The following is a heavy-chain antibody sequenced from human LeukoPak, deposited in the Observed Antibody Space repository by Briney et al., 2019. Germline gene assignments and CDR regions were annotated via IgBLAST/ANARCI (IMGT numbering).Heavy chain of an antibody. D-gene: IGHD6-19*01. Sequence: EASVKLSCKASGYTFTTYGVTWVRQAPGQGLEWVAWINPHNGNTNYAQNLQGRATVTTDASTSTAYMELRNLRSDDTALYYCARATRSFYYYMDVWGKGTTVTVS. V-gene: IGHV1-18*01. J-gene: IGHJ6*03. CDR3: ARATRSFYYYMDV. CDR2: INPHNGNT. CDR1: GYTFTTYG.